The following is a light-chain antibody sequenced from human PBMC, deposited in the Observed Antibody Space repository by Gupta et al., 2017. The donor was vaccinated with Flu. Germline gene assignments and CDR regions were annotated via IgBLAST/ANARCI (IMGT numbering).Light chain of an antibody. Sequence: SYELTQPPSVSVSPGQTASITCSGDKLGDKYACWYQQKPGQSPVLVIYQDSNRPSGIPERFSGSNSGNTATLTISVTQAIDEADYYCQAGDSSTVVFGGGTKLTVL. V-gene: IGLV3-1*01. CDR3: QAGDSSTVV. J-gene: IGLJ2*01. CDR1: KLGDKY. CDR2: QDS.